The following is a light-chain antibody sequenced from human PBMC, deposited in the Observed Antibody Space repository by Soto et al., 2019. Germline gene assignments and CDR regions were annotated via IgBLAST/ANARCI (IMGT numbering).Light chain of an antibody. CDR2: AAS. V-gene: IGKV1-39*01. Sequence: DIQMTQSPSSLSASVGDRVTITCRASQSISSYLNWYQQKPGKAPKLLIYAASSLQSGVPSRFSGSGSGTDFTLTISSLLPEDFATYSCQQSYSTPRTFGQGTKVEIK. CDR1: QSISSY. CDR3: QQSYSTPRT. J-gene: IGKJ1*01.